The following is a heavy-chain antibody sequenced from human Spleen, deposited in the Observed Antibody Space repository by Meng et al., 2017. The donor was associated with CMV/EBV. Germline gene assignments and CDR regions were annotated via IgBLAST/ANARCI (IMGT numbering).Heavy chain of an antibody. CDR2: IYYSGST. Sequence: GSLRLSCTVSGVSFSSHSWNWIRQPPGKGLEWIGYIYYSGSTNYNPSLKSRVTISVDTSKSQFSLKLSSVTAADTAVYYCSREMGGYCSSTSCYTRPYNWFDPWGQGTLVTVSS. J-gene: IGHJ5*02. CDR1: GVSFSSHS. V-gene: IGHV4-59*11. D-gene: IGHD2-2*02. CDR3: SREMGGYCSSTSCYTRPYNWFDP.